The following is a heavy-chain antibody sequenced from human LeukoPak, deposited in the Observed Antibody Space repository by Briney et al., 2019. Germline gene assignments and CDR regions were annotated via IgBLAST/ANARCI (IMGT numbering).Heavy chain of an antibody. D-gene: IGHD2-8*02. J-gene: IGHJ4*02. V-gene: IGHV3-23*01. CDR1: GFTFSSYA. Sequence: GGSLRLSCAASGFTFSSYAMSWVRQAPGKGLEWVSAISSSGGSTYYADSVKGRFTISRDNSKNTLYLQMNSLRAEDTAVYYCAKDTVAGGVAKDYWGQGTLVTVSS. CDR3: AKDTVAGGVAKDY. CDR2: ISSSGGST.